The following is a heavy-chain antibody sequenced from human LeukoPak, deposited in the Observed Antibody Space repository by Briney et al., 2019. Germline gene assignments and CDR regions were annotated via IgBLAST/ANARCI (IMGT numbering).Heavy chain of an antibody. CDR3: TKVARLGWELLSYYFDY. CDR1: GFTFSNYG. Sequence: GRSLRLSCAASGFTFSNYGMHWVRQAPGKGLEWVAAISSDGTKKYYADSVKGRFTISRDNSKNMLYLQMNSLRAEDTAVYYCTKVARLGWELLSYYFDYWGQGTLVTVSS. J-gene: IGHJ4*02. D-gene: IGHD1-26*01. CDR2: ISSDGTKK. V-gene: IGHV3-30*03.